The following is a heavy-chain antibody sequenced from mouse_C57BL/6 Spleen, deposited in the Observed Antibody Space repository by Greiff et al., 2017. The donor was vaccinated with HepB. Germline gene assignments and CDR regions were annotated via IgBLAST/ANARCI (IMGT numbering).Heavy chain of an antibody. J-gene: IGHJ3*01. CDR3: ARERGSYYSNYFAY. V-gene: IGHV5-4*01. Sequence: DVMLVESGGGLVKPGGSLKLSCEASGFTFSSYAISGVRRPPEKRLGWVATIGNGVSNTNYPDNVKGRFTISRDNAKNNLYLQMSHLKSEDTAMYYCARERGSYYSNYFAYWGQGTLVTVSA. CDR1: GFTFSSYA. CDR2: IGNGVSNT. D-gene: IGHD2-5*01.